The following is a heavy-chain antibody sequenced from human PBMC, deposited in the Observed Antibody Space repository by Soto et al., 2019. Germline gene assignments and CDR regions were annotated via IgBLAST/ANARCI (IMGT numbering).Heavy chain of an antibody. CDR3: ARVKGVLEYYDFWSGFHFDY. J-gene: IGHJ4*02. V-gene: IGHV4-38-2*01. D-gene: IGHD3-3*01. CDR1: GDSISSGYY. CDR2: IYHGGST. Sequence: SETLSLTCAVSGDSISSGYYWGRIRQPPGKGLEWIGIIYHGGSTFSNPSLTSRVTLSVDTSKNQFALKLSSVTAADTAVYYCARVKGVLEYYDFWSGFHFDYWGQGALVTVS.